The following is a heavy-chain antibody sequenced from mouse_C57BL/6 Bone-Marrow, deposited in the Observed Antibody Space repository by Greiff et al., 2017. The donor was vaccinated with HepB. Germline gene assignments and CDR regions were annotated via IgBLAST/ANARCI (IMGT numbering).Heavy chain of an antibody. CDR3: ARLRAYVAY. D-gene: IGHD1-1*01. CDR1: GYTFTSYT. CDR2: INHSSGYT. J-gene: IGHJ3*01. V-gene: IGHV1-4*01. Sequence: VQLQQSGADLARPGASVKMSCKASGYTFTSYTMHWVNQRPGQGLEWIGYINHSSGYTKYNQKFKDKATLTADKSSSTAYMQLSSLTSEDSAIYYCARLRAYVAYWGQGTLVTVSA.